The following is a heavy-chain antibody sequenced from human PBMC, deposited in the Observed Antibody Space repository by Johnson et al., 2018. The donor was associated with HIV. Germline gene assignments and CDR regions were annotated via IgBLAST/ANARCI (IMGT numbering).Heavy chain of an antibody. J-gene: IGHJ3*02. CDR2: ISYDGSNK. CDR1: GLTFSHYP. V-gene: IGHV3-30*04. CDR3: ARDRKYSSSWQWGPDAFDI. Sequence: MQLVESGGGVVQPGTSLRLSCAASGLTFSHYPMHWVRQAPGKGLEWVAVISYDGSNKFYADSVKGRFTISRDNSKNTLYLQMNSPRAEDTAVYCCARDRKYSSSWQWGPDAFDIWGQGTMVTVSS. D-gene: IGHD6-13*01.